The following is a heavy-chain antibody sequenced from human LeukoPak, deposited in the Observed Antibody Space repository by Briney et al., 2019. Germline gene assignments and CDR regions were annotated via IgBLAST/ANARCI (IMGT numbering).Heavy chain of an antibody. D-gene: IGHD3-9*01. J-gene: IGHJ4*02. CDR3: TTEYDILTGYLGY. V-gene: IGHV3-15*01. CDR2: IKSKTDGGTT. CDR1: GFTFSNAW. Sequence: GGSLRLSCAASGFTFSNAWMSWVRQAPGKGLEWVGRIKSKTDGGTTDYAAPVKGRFTISRDDSKNTLYLQMNSLKTEDTAVYYCTTEYDILTGYLGYWGQGTLVTVSS.